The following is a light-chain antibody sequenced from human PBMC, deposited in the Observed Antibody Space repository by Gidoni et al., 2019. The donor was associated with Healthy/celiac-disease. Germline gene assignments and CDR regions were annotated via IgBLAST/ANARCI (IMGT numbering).Light chain of an antibody. CDR1: KLGDKY. CDR2: QDS. CDR3: QAWDSSTVV. Sequence: SYELTPPPSVSVSPGQTASITCSGEKLGDKYACWYQQNPGQSPVLVIYQDSKRPAGIPERFAGSNSGNTATLTISGTQAMDEADYYCQAWDSSTVVFGGGTKLTVL. J-gene: IGLJ2*01. V-gene: IGLV3-1*01.